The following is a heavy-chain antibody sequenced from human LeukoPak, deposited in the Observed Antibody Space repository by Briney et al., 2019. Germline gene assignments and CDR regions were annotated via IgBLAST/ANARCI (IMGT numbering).Heavy chain of an antibody. CDR1: GGTFSSYA. V-gene: IGHV1-69*06. J-gene: IGHJ4*02. CDR3: AREGSPGYSYGYDY. CDR2: IIPIFGTA. D-gene: IGHD5-18*01. Sequence: SVKVSCKASGGTFSSYAISWVRQAPGQGLEWMGGIIPIFGTANYAQKFQGRVTITADKSTSTAYMELSSLRSEDTAVYYCAREGSPGYSYGYDYWGRGTLVTVSS.